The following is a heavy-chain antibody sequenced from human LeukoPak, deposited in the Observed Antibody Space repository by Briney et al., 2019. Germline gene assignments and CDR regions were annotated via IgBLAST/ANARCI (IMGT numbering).Heavy chain of an antibody. J-gene: IGHJ3*02. CDR2: ISGSGGST. V-gene: IGHV3-23*01. CDR3: ARGERSSTHAFDI. Sequence: GGSLRLSCAASGFTFSSYAMSWVRQAPGKGLEWVSAISGSGGSTYYADSVKGRFTISRDNSKNTLYLQMNSLRAEDTAVYYCARGERSSTHAFDIWGQGTMVTVSS. D-gene: IGHD2-2*01. CDR1: GFTFSSYA.